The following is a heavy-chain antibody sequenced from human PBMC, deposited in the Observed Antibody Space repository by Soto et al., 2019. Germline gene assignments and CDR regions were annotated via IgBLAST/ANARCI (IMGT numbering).Heavy chain of an antibody. V-gene: IGHV3-23*01. CDR3: AKNQATYGSGSYWSRNYYYGMDV. J-gene: IGHJ6*02. D-gene: IGHD3-10*01. Sequence: PGGSLRLSCAPSGFTFSGYAMSWVRQAPGKGLEWVSAISGSGGSTYYADSVKARFTISRDNSKNTLYLQMNSLRAEDTAVYYCAKNQATYGSGSYWSRNYYYGMDVWGQGTTVTVSS. CDR1: GFTFSGYA. CDR2: ISGSGGST.